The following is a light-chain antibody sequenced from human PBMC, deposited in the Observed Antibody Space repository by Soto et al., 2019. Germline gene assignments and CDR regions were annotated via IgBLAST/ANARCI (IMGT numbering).Light chain of an antibody. CDR1: SSNIGAGYD. V-gene: IGLV1-40*01. Sequence: QSVLTQPPSVSLAPGQRVSISCTGSSSNIGAGYDVHLYQHLPGTAPKLLIYANNNRPSGVPDRFPGSKSGTSASLAITGLQAEDEADYYCQSYDSSRSPLYVFGTGTKVTVL. J-gene: IGLJ1*01. CDR3: QSYDSSRSPLYV. CDR2: ANN.